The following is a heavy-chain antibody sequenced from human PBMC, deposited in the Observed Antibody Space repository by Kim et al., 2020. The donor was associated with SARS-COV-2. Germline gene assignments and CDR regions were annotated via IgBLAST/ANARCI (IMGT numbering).Heavy chain of an antibody. CDR2: INQDGSFK. CDR1: GFTFTNYS. Sequence: GGSLRLSCEASGFTFTNYSLSWVRQAPGKGLEWVANINQDGSFKQYVDSVKGRITISRDNAENSIYLQMNSLRTEDTAVYYCAREGTGGFDFWDKG. J-gene: IGHJ4*02. V-gene: IGHV3-7*01. CDR3: AREGTGGFDF. D-gene: IGHD2-8*02.